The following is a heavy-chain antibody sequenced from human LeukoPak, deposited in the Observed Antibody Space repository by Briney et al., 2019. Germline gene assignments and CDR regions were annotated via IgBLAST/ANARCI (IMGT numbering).Heavy chain of an antibody. V-gene: IGHV3-64*01. CDR2: ISNNGGST. D-gene: IGHD4-11*01. CDR1: GFTFSTFA. J-gene: IGHJ4*02. Sequence: GGPLRLSCAASGFTFSTFAMHWVRQAPGKGLEYVSGISNNGGSTYYANSVKGRFTISRDNSKNTLYLQMGSLRAEDMAVYYCARWGYYSNYDYWGQGTLVTVSS. CDR3: ARWGYYSNYDY.